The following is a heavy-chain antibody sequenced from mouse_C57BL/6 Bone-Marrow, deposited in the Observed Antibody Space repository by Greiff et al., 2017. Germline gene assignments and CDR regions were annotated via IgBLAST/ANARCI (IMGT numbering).Heavy chain of an antibody. V-gene: IGHV3-8*01. CDR1: GYSITSDY. CDR3: ARDYYGSFYWYFDV. J-gene: IGHJ1*03. Sequence: DVKLVESGPGLAKPSQTLSLTCSVTGYSITSDYWNWIRKFPGNKLEYMGYISYSGSTYYNPSLKRRISITRDTSKNQYYLQLNSVTTEDTATYYCARDYYGSFYWYFDVWGTGTTVTVSS. D-gene: IGHD1-1*01. CDR2: ISYSGST.